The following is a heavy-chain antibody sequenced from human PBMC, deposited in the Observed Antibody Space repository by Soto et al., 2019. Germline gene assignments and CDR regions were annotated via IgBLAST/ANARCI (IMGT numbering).Heavy chain of an antibody. CDR2: ISYDGTKK. J-gene: IGHJ4*01. CDR1: GVAFGRCA. Sequence: PGGSRRLAGACWGVAFGRCAMHWVRQAPGKGLEWVAVISYDGTKKYYADFVKGRFTISRDNFKNTLYLEMNSLKIEDTAVYYCARVPKGYCSGGNCYSRGPVGCDFWG. CDR3: ARVPKGYCSGGNCYSRGPVGCDF. D-gene: IGHD2-15*01. V-gene: IGHV3-30-3*01.